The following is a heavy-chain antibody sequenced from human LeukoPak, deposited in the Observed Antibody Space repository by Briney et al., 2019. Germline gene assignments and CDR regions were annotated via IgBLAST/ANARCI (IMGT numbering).Heavy chain of an antibody. CDR1: GGSFGGYY. D-gene: IGHD2-2*01. CDR2: INHSGST. Sequence: PSETLSLTCAVYGGSFGGYYWSWIRQPPGKGLEWIGEINHSGSTNYNPSLKSRVTISVDTSKNQFSLKLSSVTAADTAVYYCARGYCSSTSCYAGLYYYYYGMDVWGKGTTVTVSS. J-gene: IGHJ6*04. CDR3: ARGYCSSTSCYAGLYYYYYGMDV. V-gene: IGHV4-34*01.